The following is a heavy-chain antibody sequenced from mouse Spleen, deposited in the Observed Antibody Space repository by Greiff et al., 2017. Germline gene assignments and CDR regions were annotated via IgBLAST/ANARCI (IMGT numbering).Heavy chain of an antibody. V-gene: IGHV14-3*02. CDR1: GFNIKDTY. CDR2: IDPANGNT. J-gene: IGHJ3*01. CDR3: AISPPYGNGFAY. D-gene: IGHD2-1*01. Sequence: EVQLQQSGAELVKPGASVKLSCTASGFNIKDTYMHWVKQRPEQGLEWIGRIDPANGNTKYDPKFQGKATITADTSSNTAYLQLSSLTSEDTAVYYCAISPPYGNGFAYWGQGTLVTVSA.